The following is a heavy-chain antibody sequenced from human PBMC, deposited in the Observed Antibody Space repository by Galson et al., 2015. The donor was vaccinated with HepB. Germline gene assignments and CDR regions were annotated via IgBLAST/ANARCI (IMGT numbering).Heavy chain of an antibody. CDR3: AQLGTGY. D-gene: IGHD7-27*01. CDR2: IHGGNNR. Sequence: SLRLSCAASGFSIRSHYMSWVRQAPGKGLEWVSVIHGGNNRYYADSVKGRFTMFRDDSINTLYLQMNSLRAEDTAVYYCAQLGTGYWGQGTPVTVSS. V-gene: IGHV3-53*01. J-gene: IGHJ4*02. CDR1: GFSIRSHY.